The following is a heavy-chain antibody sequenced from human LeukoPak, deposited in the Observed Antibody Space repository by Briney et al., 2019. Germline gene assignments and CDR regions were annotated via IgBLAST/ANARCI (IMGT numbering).Heavy chain of an antibody. CDR1: GGTFSSYV. CDR3: ARGTSSGWYYFDY. D-gene: IGHD6-19*01. J-gene: IGHJ4*02. V-gene: IGHV1-2*04. CDR2: INPNSGGT. Sequence: GASVKVSCKASGGTFSSYVISWVRQAPGQGLEWMGWINPNSGGTNYAQKFQGWVTMTRDTSISTAYMELSRLRSDDTAVYYCARGTSSGWYYFDYWGQGTLVTVSS.